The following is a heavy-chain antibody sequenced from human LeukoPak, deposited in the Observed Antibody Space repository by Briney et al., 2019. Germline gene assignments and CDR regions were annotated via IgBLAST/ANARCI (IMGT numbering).Heavy chain of an antibody. Sequence: SVKVSCKASGGTFSSYAISWVRQAPGQGLEWMGGIIPIFGTANYAQKFQGRVTITTDESTSTAYMELSSLRSEDTAVYYCAGFWSGYSRGFVYWGQGTLVTVSS. J-gene: IGHJ4*02. CDR3: AGFWSGYSRGFVY. CDR2: IIPIFGTA. V-gene: IGHV1-69*05. D-gene: IGHD3-3*01. CDR1: GGTFSSYA.